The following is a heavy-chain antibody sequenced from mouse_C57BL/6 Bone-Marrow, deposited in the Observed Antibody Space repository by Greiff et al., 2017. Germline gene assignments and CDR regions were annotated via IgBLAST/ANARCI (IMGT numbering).Heavy chain of an antibody. D-gene: IGHD1-1*01. J-gene: IGHJ2*01. CDR2: IRLKSDNYAT. Sequence: EVKLVESGGGLVQPGGSMKLSCVASGFTFSNYWMNWVRQSPEKGLEWVAQIRLKSDNYATHYAESVKGRFTISRDDSKSSVYLQMNNLRAEDTGIYYCTSEYYGSKDYWGQGTTLTVSS. CDR3: TSEYYGSKDY. CDR1: GFTFSNYW. V-gene: IGHV6-3*01.